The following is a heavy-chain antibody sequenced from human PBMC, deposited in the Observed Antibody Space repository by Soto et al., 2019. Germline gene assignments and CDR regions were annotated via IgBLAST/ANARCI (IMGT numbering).Heavy chain of an antibody. J-gene: IGHJ4*02. CDR1: GGSISESAYY. Sequence: KPSETLSLTCTVSGGSISESAYYWGWIRQTPGKGPEWVGSLYYRGTTYYNPSLKSRVTISVDTPKSQFSLKLSSVTAADTAVYYCARMTCNICHFDYSGQGALVTVAS. CDR3: ARMTCNICHFDY. D-gene: IGHD3-9*01. V-gene: IGHV4-39*01. CDR2: LYYRGTT.